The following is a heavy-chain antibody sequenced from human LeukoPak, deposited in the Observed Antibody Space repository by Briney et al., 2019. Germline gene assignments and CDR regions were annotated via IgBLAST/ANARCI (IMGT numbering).Heavy chain of an antibody. J-gene: IGHJ4*02. Sequence: SGGSLRLSCAASGFTFNTYAMSWVRQSPGKGLEWVSGISGNGVTTYYPDSVTGRFTISKDISKSTLYLQINSLRAEDTAIYYCAKMYGYSYGHIDYWGQGTLVTVST. V-gene: IGHV3-23*01. D-gene: IGHD5-18*01. CDR2: ISGNGVTT. CDR1: GFTFNTYA. CDR3: AKMYGYSYGHIDY.